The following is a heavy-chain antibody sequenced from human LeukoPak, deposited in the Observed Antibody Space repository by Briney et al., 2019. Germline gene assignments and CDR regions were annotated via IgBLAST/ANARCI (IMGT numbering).Heavy chain of an antibody. CDR1: GFTLSTYE. Sequence: GGSLRLSCAASGFTLSTYEMAWVRQAPGKGLEWVSFITSSGGLTFYADSVRGRFTISRDTAKNSLYLQMNNLRGEDTALYYCARDVSSFTRAFDIWGRGTMVTVSS. D-gene: IGHD2-15*01. V-gene: IGHV3-48*03. CDR2: ITSSGGLT. CDR3: ARDVSSFTRAFDI. J-gene: IGHJ3*02.